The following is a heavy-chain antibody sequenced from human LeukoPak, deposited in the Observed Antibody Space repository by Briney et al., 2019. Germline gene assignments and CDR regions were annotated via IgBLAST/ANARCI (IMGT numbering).Heavy chain of an antibody. V-gene: IGHV3-23*01. CDR1: GFTFSSYA. CDR3: AKVDEWWLVAYFDY. Sequence: QTGGFLRLSCAASGFTFSSYAMSWVRQAPGKGLEWVSAISGSGGSTYYADSVKGRFTISRDNSKNTLYLQMNSLRAEDTAVYYCAKVDEWWLVAYFDYWGQGTLVTVSS. CDR2: ISGSGGST. D-gene: IGHD6-19*01. J-gene: IGHJ4*02.